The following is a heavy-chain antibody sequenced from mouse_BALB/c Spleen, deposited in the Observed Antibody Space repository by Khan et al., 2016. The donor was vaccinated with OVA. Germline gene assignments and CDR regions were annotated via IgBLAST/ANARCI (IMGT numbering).Heavy chain of an antibody. J-gene: IGHJ3*01. V-gene: IGHV14-3*02. Sequence: EVKLLESGAELVRPGASVKLSCTASGFNIKDTYMHWVKQRPEQGLEWIGRIDPSNGDTKYDPKFQDKATIPTDTSSNTAYLQLSSLTSEDTAVYYCATLCGNPFPYWGQGTLVTVSA. CDR1: GFNIKDTY. CDR3: ATLCGNPFPY. D-gene: IGHD2-1*01. CDR2: IDPSNGDT.